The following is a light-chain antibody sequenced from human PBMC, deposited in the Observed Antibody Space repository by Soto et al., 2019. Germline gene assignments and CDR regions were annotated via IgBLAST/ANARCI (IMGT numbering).Light chain of an antibody. V-gene: IGKV1-33*01. J-gene: IGKJ1*01. CDR1: QDINKN. Sequence: DIQMTQSPSSLSASVGDRVTITCQASQDINKNLIWYQQKPGKAPKLLIYDASDLETGVPSRFSGSGSGTGFTFTISSLQPEDFATYYCQQYNRYSPWAFGQGTKVDIK. CDR2: DAS. CDR3: QQYNRYSPWA.